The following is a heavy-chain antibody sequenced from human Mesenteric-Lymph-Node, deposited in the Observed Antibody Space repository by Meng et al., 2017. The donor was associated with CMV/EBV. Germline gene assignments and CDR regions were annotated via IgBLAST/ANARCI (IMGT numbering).Heavy chain of an antibody. V-gene: IGHV4-38-2*02. J-gene: IGHJ4*02. CDR2: VYHSGYR. CDR3: ARVASSGDYSSYFDY. D-gene: IGHD1-26*01. Sequence: SETLSLTCTVSGYSISSGYYWGWIRQPPGKGLEWIGSVYHSGYRYKNPSLKSRVTMSVDTSKNQFSLNLTSVTAADTAVYYCARVASSGDYSSYFDYWGQGTLVTVSS. CDR1: GYSISSGYY.